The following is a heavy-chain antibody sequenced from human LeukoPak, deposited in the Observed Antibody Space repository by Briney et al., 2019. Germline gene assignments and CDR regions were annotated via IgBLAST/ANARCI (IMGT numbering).Heavy chain of an antibody. V-gene: IGHV3-11*01. J-gene: IGHJ6*02. D-gene: IGHD5-18*01. Sequence: GGSLRLSCAASGFTFSDYYMSWIRQAPGKGLEWVSYISSSGSTIYYADSVKGRFTISRDNAKNSLYLQMNSLRAEDTAVYYCARYSYGLYYYYYGMDVWGQGTTVTVSS. CDR1: GFTFSDYY. CDR2: ISSSGSTI. CDR3: ARYSYGLYYYYYGMDV.